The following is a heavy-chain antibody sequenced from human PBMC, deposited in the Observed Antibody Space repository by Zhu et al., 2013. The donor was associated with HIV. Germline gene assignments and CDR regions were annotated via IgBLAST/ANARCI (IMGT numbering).Heavy chain of an antibody. J-gene: IGHJ4*02. CDR1: GYTFTDYY. CDR2: IIPNSGDT. V-gene: IGHV1-2*02. Sequence: QVQLVQSGAEVKKPGASVKVSCRASGYTFTDYYIHWVRQAPGQGLEWMGWIIPNSGDTNYAQKFQGRVTMTSDTSISTAYMELNSLRSDDTAVYYCARCGYSFGDFDSWGQGTLVTVSS. CDR3: ARCGYSFGDFDS. D-gene: IGHD5-18*01.